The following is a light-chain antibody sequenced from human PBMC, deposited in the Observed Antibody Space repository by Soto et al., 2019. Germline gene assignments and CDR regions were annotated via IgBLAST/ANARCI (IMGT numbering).Light chain of an antibody. CDR1: QSLLHSNGYNY. V-gene: IGKV2-28*01. CDR2: LGF. Sequence: DVVMTQSPLSLPVTPGEPASISCRSSQSLLHSNGYNYLDWYLQKPGQSPQLLIYLGFNRASGAPDRFSGGGLGKDFTLKISRVEAEDVGVHYCMQALRTPTFGGGTKVYIK. J-gene: IGKJ4*01. CDR3: MQALRTPT.